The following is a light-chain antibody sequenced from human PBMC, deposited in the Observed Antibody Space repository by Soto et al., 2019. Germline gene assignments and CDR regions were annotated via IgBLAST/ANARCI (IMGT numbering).Light chain of an antibody. CDR2: LGS. Sequence: DIVMTQSPLSLPVTPGEPASISCRSSQSLLHSNGYNYLDWYLQKPGQSPQLLIYLGSNRASGGPERFSGSGSGTDFTLKISRVEAEDVGVYYCMQALQTPSGLTFGGGTKVEIK. J-gene: IGKJ4*01. CDR1: QSLLHSNGYNY. CDR3: MQALQTPSGLT. V-gene: IGKV2-28*01.